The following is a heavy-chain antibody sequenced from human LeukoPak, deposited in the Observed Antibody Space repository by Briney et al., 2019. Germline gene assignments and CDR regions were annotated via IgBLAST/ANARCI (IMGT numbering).Heavy chain of an antibody. CDR2: IYYSGST. V-gene: IGHV4-39*01. J-gene: IGHJ5*02. CDR1: GGSISSSSYY. Sequence: SETLSLTCTVSGGSISSSSYYWGWIRQPPGTGLEWIGSIYYSGSTYYNPSLKSRVTISVDTSKNQFSLKLSSVTAADTAVYYCARHSPPYYSSSSNWFDPWGQGTLVTVSS. CDR3: ARHSPPYYSSSSNWFDP. D-gene: IGHD6-13*01.